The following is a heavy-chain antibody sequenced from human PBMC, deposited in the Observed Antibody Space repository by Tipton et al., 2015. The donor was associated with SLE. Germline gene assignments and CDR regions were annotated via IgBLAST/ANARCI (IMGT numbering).Heavy chain of an antibody. CDR2: ISSSSSYI. CDR1: GFTFGDYA. J-gene: IGHJ3*02. D-gene: IGHD3-9*01. V-gene: IGHV3-21*01. Sequence: SLRLSCTASGFTFGDYAMSWFRQAPGKGLEWVSSISSSSSYIYYADSVKGRFTISRDNSKNTLYLQMNSLRAEDTAVYYCARVRLTRGAFDIWGQGTMVTVSS. CDR3: ARVRLTRGAFDI.